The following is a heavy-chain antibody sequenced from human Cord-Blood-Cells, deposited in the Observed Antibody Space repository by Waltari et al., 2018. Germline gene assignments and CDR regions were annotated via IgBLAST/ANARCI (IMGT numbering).Heavy chain of an antibody. V-gene: IGHV4-31*03. J-gene: IGHJ4*02. D-gene: IGHD3-10*01. Sequence: QVQLQESGPGLVKPSQTLSLTCTVSGGSISSGGYYWSRIRPHPGKGLEWIGYIYYSGSTYYNPSLKSRVTISVDTSKNQFSLKLSSVTAADTAVYYCARDGAYYYGSGSYYNYFDYWGQGTLVTVSS. CDR3: ARDGAYYYGSGSYYNYFDY. CDR2: IYYSGST. CDR1: GGSISSGGYY.